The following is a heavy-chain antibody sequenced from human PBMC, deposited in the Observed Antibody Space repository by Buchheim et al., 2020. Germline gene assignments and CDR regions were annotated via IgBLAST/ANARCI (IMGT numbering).Heavy chain of an antibody. D-gene: IGHD3-3*01. CDR2: ISSDGSNK. J-gene: IGHJ5*02. Sequence: QVQLVESGGGVVQPGRSLRLSCAASGFTFSSYAMHWVRQAPGKGLEWVAVISSDGSNKYYADSVKGRFTISRDNSKNTLYLQMNSLRAEDTAVYYCARAARITIFGRMDWVDPWGQGTL. V-gene: IGHV3-30*04. CDR3: ARAARITIFGRMDWVDP. CDR1: GFTFSSYA.